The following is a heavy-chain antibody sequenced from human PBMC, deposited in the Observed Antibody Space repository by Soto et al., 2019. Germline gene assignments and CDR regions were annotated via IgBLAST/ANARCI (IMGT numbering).Heavy chain of an antibody. Sequence: SETLSLTCAVYGGSFSGYYWSWIRQPPGKGLEWIGEINHSGSTNYNPSLKSRVTISVDTSKNQFSLKLSSVTAADTAVYYCARGRNIVVVVAATPFGNWFDPWGQGTLVTVSS. J-gene: IGHJ5*02. D-gene: IGHD2-15*01. CDR3: ARGRNIVVVVAATPFGNWFDP. V-gene: IGHV4-34*01. CDR2: INHSGST. CDR1: GGSFSGYY.